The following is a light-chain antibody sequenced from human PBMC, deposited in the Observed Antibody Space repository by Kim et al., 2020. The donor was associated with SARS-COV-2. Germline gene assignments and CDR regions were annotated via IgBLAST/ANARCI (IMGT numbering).Light chain of an antibody. J-gene: IGKJ1*01. V-gene: IGKV3-20*01. CDR3: QHLRRSPWT. CDR1: ESVTSTY. Sequence: EIVLTQSPGTLSLSPGERATLSCRASESVTSTYLAWYQQKPGQAPRLLIYGGSSRATGIPERFSGRGSGTDFTLTIDRLEPEDFAVYYCQHLRRSPWTFGQGTKVDIK. CDR2: GGS.